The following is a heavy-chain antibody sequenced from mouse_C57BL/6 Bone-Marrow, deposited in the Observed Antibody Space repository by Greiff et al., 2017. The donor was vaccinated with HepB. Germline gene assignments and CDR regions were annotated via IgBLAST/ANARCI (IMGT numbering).Heavy chain of an antibody. CDR3: ARRGDEDYYAMDY. Sequence: EVKLVESEGGLVQPGSSMKLSCTASGFTFSDYYMAWVRQVPEKGLEWVANINYDGSSTYYLDSLKSRFIISRDNAKNILYLQMSSLKSEDTATYYCARRGDEDYYAMDYWGPGTSVTVSS. V-gene: IGHV5-16*01. J-gene: IGHJ4*01. CDR1: GFTFSDYY. CDR2: INYDGSST. D-gene: IGHD3-3*01.